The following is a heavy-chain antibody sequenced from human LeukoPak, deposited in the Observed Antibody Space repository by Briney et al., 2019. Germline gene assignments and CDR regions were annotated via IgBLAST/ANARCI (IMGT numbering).Heavy chain of an antibody. CDR1: GGTFSSYA. V-gene: IGHV1-69*05. Sequence: ASVTVSCKASGGTFSSYAISWVRQAPGQGLEWMGGIIPIFGTANYAQKFQGRVTITTDESTSTAYMELSSLRSEDTAVYYCARSGRVEMATITALNYWGQGTLVTVSS. J-gene: IGHJ4*02. D-gene: IGHD5-24*01. CDR2: IIPIFGTA. CDR3: ARSGRVEMATITALNY.